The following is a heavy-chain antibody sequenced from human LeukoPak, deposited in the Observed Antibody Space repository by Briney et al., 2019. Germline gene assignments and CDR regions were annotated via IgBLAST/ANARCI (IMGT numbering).Heavy chain of an antibody. CDR1: GYTFTGYY. CDR3: ARGYYDSSGYYSPGDY. D-gene: IGHD3-22*01. J-gene: IGHJ4*02. Sequence: VASVKVSCKASGYTFTGYYMHWVRQAPGQGLEWMGRINPNSGGTNYAQKFQGRVTMTRDTSISTAYMELSRLRSDDTAVYYCARGYYDSSGYYSPGDYWGQGALVTVSS. V-gene: IGHV1-2*06. CDR2: INPNSGGT.